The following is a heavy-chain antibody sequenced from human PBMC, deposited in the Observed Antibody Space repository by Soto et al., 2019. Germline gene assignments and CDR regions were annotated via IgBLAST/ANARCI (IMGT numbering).Heavy chain of an antibody. CDR3: AREGANWNKEYYFDY. V-gene: IGHV1-69*01. CDR1: GGTLSSYA. J-gene: IGHJ4*02. Sequence: QVQLVQSGAEVKKPGSSVKVSCKASGGTLSSYAISWVRQAPGQGLEWMGGIIPIFGTANYAQKFQGRVTITADESTSTAYMELSSLRSEDTAVYYCAREGANWNKEYYFDYWGQGTLVTVSS. CDR2: IIPIFGTA. D-gene: IGHD1-1*01.